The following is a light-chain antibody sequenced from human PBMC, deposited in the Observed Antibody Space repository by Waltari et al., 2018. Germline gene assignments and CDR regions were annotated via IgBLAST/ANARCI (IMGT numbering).Light chain of an antibody. CDR2: RHK. J-gene: IGLJ3*02. CDR1: SSNIGSNY. Sequence: QSVLTQPPSASGTPGQRVTISCSGSSSNIGSNYGHWYQQLPGTAPKPLIYRHKERPSGVPDRFSGSKAGTSASLAVSGLRSEDEADYYFATWDDRLSGPGVFGGGTKLTVL. V-gene: IGLV1-47*01. CDR3: ATWDDRLSGPGV.